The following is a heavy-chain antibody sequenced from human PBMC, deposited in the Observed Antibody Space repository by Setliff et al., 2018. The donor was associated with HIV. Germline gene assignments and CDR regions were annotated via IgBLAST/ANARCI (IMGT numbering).Heavy chain of an antibody. CDR1: GYSFTNFW. CDR2: IYPGDSDSTT. J-gene: IGHJ4*02. CDR3: AKVGGPYDIGWHHGLDY. D-gene: IGHD3-10*01. Sequence: GESLKISCQGSGYSFTNFWIGWVRQMPGKGLEWMGIIYPGDSDSTTRYSPSFQGQVPISADQSISTAYLQWSSLKASDTAMYFCAKVGGPYDIGWHHGLDYWGQGTLVTVSS. V-gene: IGHV5-51*01.